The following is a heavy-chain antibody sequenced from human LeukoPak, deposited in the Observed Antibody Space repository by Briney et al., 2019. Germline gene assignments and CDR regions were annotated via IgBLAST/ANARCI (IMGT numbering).Heavy chain of an antibody. CDR2: ISRTSTYI. Sequence: GGSLRLSCAASGFTLSYFGLNWVRQAPGKGLEWVSSISRTSTYIYYADSVKGRFTISRDNAKNSLHLQMTSLRDEDTAVYYCARDRDPGYNDSSGYRRVNAFDIWGQGTMVTVSS. V-gene: IGHV3-21*01. J-gene: IGHJ3*02. CDR3: ARDRDPGYNDSSGYRRVNAFDI. CDR1: GFTLSYFG. D-gene: IGHD3-22*01.